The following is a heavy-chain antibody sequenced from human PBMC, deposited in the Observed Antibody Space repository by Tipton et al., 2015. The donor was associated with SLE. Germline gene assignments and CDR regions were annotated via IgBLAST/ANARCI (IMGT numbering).Heavy chain of an antibody. V-gene: IGHV3-30-3*01. D-gene: IGHD2-15*01. J-gene: IGHJ3*02. CDR2: ISYDGSNK. CDR3: ARGGLLPGAFDI. Sequence: SLRLSCAASGFTFSSYAMHWVRQAPGKGLEWVAVISYDGSNKYYADSVKGRFTISRDNSENTLYLQMNSLRAEDTAVYYCARGGLLPGAFDIWGQGTMVTVSS. CDR1: GFTFSSYA.